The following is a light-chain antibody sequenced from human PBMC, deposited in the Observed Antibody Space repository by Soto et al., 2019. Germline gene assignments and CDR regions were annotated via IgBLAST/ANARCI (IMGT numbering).Light chain of an antibody. V-gene: IGKV1-5*03. J-gene: IGKJ1*01. Sequence: DIQVTQSPSTLSGSVGDRVTITCRASQTISSWLAWYQQKPGKAPKLLIYKASTLKSGVPSRFSGSGSGTEFTLTISSLQPEDFATYYCQHYNSYSDAFGQGTKVDIK. CDR3: QHYNSYSDA. CDR1: QTISSW. CDR2: KAS.